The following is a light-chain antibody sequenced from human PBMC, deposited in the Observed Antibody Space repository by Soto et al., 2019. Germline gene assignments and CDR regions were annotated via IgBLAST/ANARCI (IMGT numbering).Light chain of an antibody. Sequence: QSVLTQPPSASGTPGQRVTISCSGSRSNIGSNYVYWYQQLPGTVPQLLIYRNSERPSGVPDRFSGSKSGTSASLAISGLRSEDEADYYCAAWDDSLRGVVFGGGTKLTVL. CDR1: RSNIGSNY. CDR2: RNS. J-gene: IGLJ2*01. CDR3: AAWDDSLRGVV. V-gene: IGLV1-47*01.